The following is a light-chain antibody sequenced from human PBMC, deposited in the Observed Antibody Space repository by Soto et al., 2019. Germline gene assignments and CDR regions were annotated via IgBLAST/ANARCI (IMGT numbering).Light chain of an antibody. CDR2: GAS. CDR1: QSVGSN. J-gene: IGKJ5*01. Sequence: EIVLTQSPATMSVSPGERATLSCRASQSVGSNLAWYQRKPGQAPRLLISGASTRATGVPARFSGSGSGTEFTLTINSLQSEDFAIYYCQQYNNWPIPFGQGTRLESK. V-gene: IGKV3-15*01. CDR3: QQYNNWPIP.